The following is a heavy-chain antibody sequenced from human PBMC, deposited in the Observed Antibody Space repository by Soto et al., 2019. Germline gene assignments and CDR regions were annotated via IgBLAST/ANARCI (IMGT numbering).Heavy chain of an antibody. CDR1: GGSFSGYY. CDR2: INHSGST. CDR3: ARGYCSSTSCSKAQNFDY. J-gene: IGHJ4*02. D-gene: IGHD2-2*01. V-gene: IGHV4-34*01. Sequence: SETLSLTCAVYGGSFSGYYRSWIRQPPGKGLEWIGEINHSGSTNYNPSLKSRVTISVDTSKNQLSLKLSSVTAADTAVYYCARGYCSSTSCSKAQNFDYWGQGTLVTVSS.